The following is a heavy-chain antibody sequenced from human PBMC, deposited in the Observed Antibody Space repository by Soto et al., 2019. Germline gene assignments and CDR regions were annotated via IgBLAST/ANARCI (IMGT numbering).Heavy chain of an antibody. Sequence: SETVSLTXTVSGGSISSGGYYWSWIRQHPGKGLEWIGYIYYSGSTYYNPSLKSRVTISVDTSKNQFSLKLSSVTAANTAVYYCPRSPGHCSGGSCYSLDYWGQGTLVTVSS. CDR1: GGSISSGGYY. CDR3: PRSPGHCSGGSCYSLDY. J-gene: IGHJ4*02. V-gene: IGHV4-31*02. D-gene: IGHD2-15*01. CDR2: IYYSGST.